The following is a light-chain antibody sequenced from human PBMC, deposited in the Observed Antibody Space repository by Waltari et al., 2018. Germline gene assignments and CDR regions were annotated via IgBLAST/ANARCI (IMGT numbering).Light chain of an antibody. CDR3: HHYYIPPLT. V-gene: IGKV4-1*01. Sequence: NRKPQLAWCHHKPGQPPKLSMSWAPIRASGVPDRFSGSGSGTDFTLTISSLQAEDVAVYYCHHYYIPPLTFGQGTRLEI. CDR2: WAP. CDR1: NRKPQ. J-gene: IGKJ5*01.